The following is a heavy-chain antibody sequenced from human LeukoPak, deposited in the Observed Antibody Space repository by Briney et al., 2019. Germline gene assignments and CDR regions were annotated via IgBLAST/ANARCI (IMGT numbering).Heavy chain of an antibody. CDR2: ISVSGGST. Sequence: GGSLRLSCAASGFTFSSYAIHWVRQAPGKGLEWVSGISVSGGSTYYADSVKGRFTISRDNSKNTLYLQMNSLRVGDTAVYYCARTFYASGSHDAGFDYWGQGTLVTASS. D-gene: IGHD3-10*01. V-gene: IGHV3-23*01. CDR1: GFTFSSYA. CDR3: ARTFYASGSHDAGFDY. J-gene: IGHJ4*02.